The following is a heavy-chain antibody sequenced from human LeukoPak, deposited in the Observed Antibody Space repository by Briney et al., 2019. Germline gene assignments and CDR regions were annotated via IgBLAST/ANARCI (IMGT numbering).Heavy chain of an antibody. CDR1: GYTLTELS. J-gene: IGHJ4*02. D-gene: IGHD6-19*01. V-gene: IGHV1-46*01. CDR2: INPSGGST. CDR3: ARSSAFDY. Sequence: ASVKVSCKVSGYTLTELSMHWVRQAPGQGLEWMGIINPSGGSTSYAQKFQGRVTMTRDTSTSTVYMELSSLRSEDTAVYYCARSSAFDYWGQGTLVTVSS.